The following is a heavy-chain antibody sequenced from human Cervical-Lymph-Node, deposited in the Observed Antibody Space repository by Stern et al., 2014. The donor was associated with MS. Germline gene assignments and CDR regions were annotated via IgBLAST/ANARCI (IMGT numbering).Heavy chain of an antibody. J-gene: IGHJ6*02. CDR2: ILPMPGAT. D-gene: IGHD1-1*01. Sequence: QVQLVESGDEVKKPGSSVKVSCKASGGTFSSYALSWVRPAPGQGLQLMGGILPMPGATNYAQKFQGRVTITADASTTTAYMELSSLRSEDTAVYYCARGGVGSFQLYYNYYAMDVWGQGTTVTVSS. V-gene: IGHV1-69*01. CDR3: ARGGVGSFQLYYNYYAMDV. CDR1: GGTFSSYA.